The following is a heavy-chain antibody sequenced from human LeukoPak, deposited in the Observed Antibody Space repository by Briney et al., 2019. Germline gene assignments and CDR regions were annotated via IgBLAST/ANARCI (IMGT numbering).Heavy chain of an antibody. V-gene: IGHV1-18*01. D-gene: IGHD2-2*01. Sequence: ASVKVSCKASGYTFTSYGISWVRQAPGQGLEWMGWISAYNGNTNYAQKLQGRVTMTTDTSTSTAYMELRSLRSDDTAVYYCARDNRDIVVVPAVPNWFDPWGQGTLVTVSS. J-gene: IGHJ5*02. CDR1: GYTFTSYG. CDR2: ISAYNGNT. CDR3: ARDNRDIVVVPAVPNWFDP.